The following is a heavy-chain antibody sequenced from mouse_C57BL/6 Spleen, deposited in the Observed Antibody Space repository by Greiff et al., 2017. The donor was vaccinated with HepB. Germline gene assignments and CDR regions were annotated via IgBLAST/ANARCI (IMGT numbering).Heavy chain of an antibody. CDR3: ARDYYGNLDY. Sequence: DVHLVESGGGLVKPGGSLKLSCAASGFTFSDYGMHWVRQAPEKGLEWVAYISSGSSTIYYADTVKGRFTISRDNAKNTLFLQMTSLRSEDTAMYYCARDYYGNLDYWGQGTTLTVSS. CDR2: ISSGSSTI. J-gene: IGHJ2*01. CDR1: GFTFSDYG. V-gene: IGHV5-17*01. D-gene: IGHD2-1*01.